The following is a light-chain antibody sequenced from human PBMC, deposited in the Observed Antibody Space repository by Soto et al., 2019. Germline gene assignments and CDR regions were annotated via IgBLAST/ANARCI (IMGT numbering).Light chain of an antibody. Sequence: QSALTQPPSVSGSPGQSVAISCTGTSSDIAAYNRVSWYQQPPGTAPKLMIYDVNNRPSGVPDRFSGSKSGNTASLTISGLQADDEADYYCSSFTSSNTYVFGPGTKVTVL. V-gene: IGLV2-18*02. CDR3: SSFTSSNTYV. J-gene: IGLJ1*01. CDR1: SSDIAAYNR. CDR2: DVN.